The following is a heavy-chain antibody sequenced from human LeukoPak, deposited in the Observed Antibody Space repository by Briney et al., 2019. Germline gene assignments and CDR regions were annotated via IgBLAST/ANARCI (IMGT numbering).Heavy chain of an antibody. D-gene: IGHD6-13*01. J-gene: IGHJ4*02. Sequence: PGGSLRLSCAAFGFTFSSYWMSWVRQAPGKGLEWVSNIKQDGSEKYYVDSVKGRFTISRDNAKNSLYLQMNSVRAEDTAVYYCATGPGYSSSWWGQGTLVTVSS. CDR2: IKQDGSEK. CDR3: ATGPGYSSSW. V-gene: IGHV3-7*01. CDR1: GFTFSSYW.